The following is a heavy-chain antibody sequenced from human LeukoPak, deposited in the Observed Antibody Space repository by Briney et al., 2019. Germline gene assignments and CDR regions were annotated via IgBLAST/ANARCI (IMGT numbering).Heavy chain of an antibody. CDR1: GFTFSSYS. J-gene: IGHJ4*02. Sequence: GGSLRLSCAASGFTFSSYSMNWVRQAPGKGLEWVSSISSSSSYIYYADSVKGRFTISRDNAKNSLYLQMNSLRAEDTAVYYCASGSYSSSVPRYWGQGTLVTVSS. CDR2: ISSSSSYI. V-gene: IGHV3-21*01. D-gene: IGHD6-13*01. CDR3: ASGSYSSSVPRY.